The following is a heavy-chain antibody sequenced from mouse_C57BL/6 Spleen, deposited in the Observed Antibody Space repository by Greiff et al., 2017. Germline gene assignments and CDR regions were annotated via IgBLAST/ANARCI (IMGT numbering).Heavy chain of an antibody. CDR3: TRDEGYYDDHAMDY. V-gene: IGHV5-9-1*02. Sequence: EVKLQESGEGLVKPGGSLKLSCAASGFTFSSYAMSWVRQTPEKRLEWVAYISSGGDYIYYADTVKGRFTISRDNARNTLYLQMSSLKSEDTAMYYCTRDEGYYDDHAMDYWGQGTSVTVSS. CDR2: ISSGGDYI. CDR1: GFTFSSYA. D-gene: IGHD2-4*01. J-gene: IGHJ4*01.